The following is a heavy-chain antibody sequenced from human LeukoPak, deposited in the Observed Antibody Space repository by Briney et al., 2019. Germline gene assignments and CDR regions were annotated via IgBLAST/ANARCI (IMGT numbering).Heavy chain of an antibody. CDR2: INHSGST. Sequence: SETLSLTCAVYGGSFSGYYWSWIRQPPGKGLEWVGEINHSGSTNYRPSLKSRVTISVDTSKNQFSLKLSSVTAADTAVYYCARGPLYYYDSSGYRHRFDYWGQGTLVTVSS. J-gene: IGHJ4*02. D-gene: IGHD3-22*01. CDR1: GGSFSGYY. V-gene: IGHV4-34*01. CDR3: ARGPLYYYDSSGYRHRFDY.